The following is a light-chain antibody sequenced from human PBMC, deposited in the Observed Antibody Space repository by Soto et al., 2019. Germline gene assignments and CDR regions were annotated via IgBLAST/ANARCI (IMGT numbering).Light chain of an antibody. J-gene: IGKJ4*01. Sequence: DIVMTQSPDSLAVSLGERATINCKSSQSIFYSSNNKNFLAWYQQKPGQPPKLLIYWASTRESGVPDRFSGSQFWKNFPLHHKHLQAEDVAVYYCQQYYDTPPTFGGGTKVQIK. V-gene: IGKV4-1*01. CDR1: QSIFYSSNNKNF. CDR2: WAS. CDR3: QQYYDTPPT.